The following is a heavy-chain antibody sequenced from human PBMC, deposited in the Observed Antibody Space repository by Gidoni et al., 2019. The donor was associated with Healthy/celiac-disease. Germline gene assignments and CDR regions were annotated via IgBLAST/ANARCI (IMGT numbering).Heavy chain of an antibody. Sequence: EVQMLESGGGLVQPGGSLRLSCAASGFTSSSYAMSWVRQAPGKGLEWVSAISGSGGSTYYADSVKGRFTISRDNSKNTLYLQMNSLRAEDTAVYYCAKDGSSSWHSVGHWGQGTLVTVSS. CDR2: ISGSGGST. CDR3: AKDGSSSWHSVGH. CDR1: GFTSSSYA. J-gene: IGHJ4*02. D-gene: IGHD6-13*01. V-gene: IGHV3-23*01.